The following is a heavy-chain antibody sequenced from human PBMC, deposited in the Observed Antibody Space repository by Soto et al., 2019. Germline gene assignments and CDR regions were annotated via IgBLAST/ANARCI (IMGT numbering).Heavy chain of an antibody. CDR2: ISGSGTTA. V-gene: IGHV3-23*01. CDR3: AKTTGGWFSAFEI. CDR1: GFIFSSNA. J-gene: IGHJ3*02. D-gene: IGHD6-19*01. Sequence: EVKLLESGGGLVQPGGSLRLSCAASGFIFSSNAMSWVRQAPGMGLEWVSAISGSGTTAYYTDSVKGRFTFSRENSKKTMYLQMNSLSAAYTAVYYCAKTTGGWFSAFEIWGQGTMVTVSS.